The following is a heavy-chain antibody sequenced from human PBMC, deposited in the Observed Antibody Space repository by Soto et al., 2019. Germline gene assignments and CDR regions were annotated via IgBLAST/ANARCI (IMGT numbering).Heavy chain of an antibody. CDR2: IYYSGST. D-gene: IGHD2-21*02. CDR3: ARGLAYCGGDCYSGFDY. J-gene: IGHJ4*02. CDR1: GGSISSYY. V-gene: IGHV4-59*01. Sequence: SETLSLTCTVSGGSISSYYWSWIRQPPGKGLEWIGYIYYSGSTNYNPSLKSRVTISVDTSKNQFSLKLSSVTAADTAVYCCARGLAYCGGDCYSGFDYWGQGTLVTVTS.